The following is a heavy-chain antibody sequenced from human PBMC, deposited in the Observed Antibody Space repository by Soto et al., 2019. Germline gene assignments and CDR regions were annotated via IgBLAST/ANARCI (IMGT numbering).Heavy chain of an antibody. CDR1: GFTFDDYA. D-gene: IGHD6-25*01. Sequence: HPGGSLRLSCAASGFTFDDYAMHWVRQAPGKGLEWVSLISWDGGSTYYADSVKGRFTISRDNSKNSLYLQMNSLRAEDTALYYCAKDMKGPADYYYYGMDVWGQGTTVTVSS. CDR2: ISWDGGST. V-gene: IGHV3-43D*04. J-gene: IGHJ6*02. CDR3: AKDMKGPADYYYYGMDV.